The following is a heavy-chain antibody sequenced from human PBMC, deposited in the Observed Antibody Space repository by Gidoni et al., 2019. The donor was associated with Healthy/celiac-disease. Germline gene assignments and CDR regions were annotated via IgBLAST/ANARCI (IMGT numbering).Heavy chain of an antibody. CDR1: GFTFSSYS. D-gene: IGHD3-3*02. CDR2: ISSSSSYI. V-gene: IGHV3-21*01. J-gene: IGHJ4*02. Sequence: EVQLVESGGGLVKPGGSLRLSGAASGFTFSSYSMNWVRQAPGKGLEWVSSISSSSSYIYYADSVKGRFTISRDNAKNSLYLQMNSLRAEDTAVYYCARALGFLEWLLDYWGQGTLVTVSS. CDR3: ARALGFLEWLLDY.